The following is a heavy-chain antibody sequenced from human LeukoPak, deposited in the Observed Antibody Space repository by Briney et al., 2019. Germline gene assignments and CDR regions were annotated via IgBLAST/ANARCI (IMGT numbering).Heavy chain of an antibody. CDR2: INPNSGGT. D-gene: IGHD2-15*01. V-gene: IGHV1-2*02. Sequence: ASVKVSCKASGYTITGYYMHWVRQASGQGLEWMGWINPNSGGTNYAQKFQGRVTMTRDTSISTAYMELSRLRSDDTAVYYCAREIRYSSWFDPRGQGTLVTVSS. CDR3: AREIRYSSWFDP. CDR1: GYTITGYY. J-gene: IGHJ5*02.